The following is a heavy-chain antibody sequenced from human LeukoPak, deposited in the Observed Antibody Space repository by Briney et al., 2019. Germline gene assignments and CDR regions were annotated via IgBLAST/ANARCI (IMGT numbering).Heavy chain of an antibody. CDR2: IWYGGSNK. Sequence: GGSLRLSCAASGFTFSSYGMHWVRQAPGKGLEWVAVIWYGGSNKYYADSVKGRFTISRDNSKNTLYLQMNSLRAEDTAVYYCAKDGDSSGWFTLDYWGQGTLVTVSS. J-gene: IGHJ4*02. V-gene: IGHV3-30*02. D-gene: IGHD6-19*01. CDR3: AKDGDSSGWFTLDY. CDR1: GFTFSSYG.